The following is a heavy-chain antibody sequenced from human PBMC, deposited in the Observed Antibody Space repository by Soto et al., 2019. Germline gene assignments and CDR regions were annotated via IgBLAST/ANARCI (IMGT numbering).Heavy chain of an antibody. CDR3: SRRAPEGFDP. CDR1: GGSISGSYYY. CDR2: IDYSGST. J-gene: IGHJ5*02. V-gene: IGHV4-39*02. Sequence: SETLSLTCAVSGGSISGSYYYWAWIRQPPGKGLEWIGSIDYSGSTYYNPSLKSRVTISVDTSKNHFSLKLGSVTAADTALYYCSRRAPEGFDPWGQGTLVTV.